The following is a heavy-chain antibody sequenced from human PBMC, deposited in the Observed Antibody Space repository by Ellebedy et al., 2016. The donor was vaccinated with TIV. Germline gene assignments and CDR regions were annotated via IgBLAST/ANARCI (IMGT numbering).Heavy chain of an antibody. J-gene: IGHJ5*02. CDR2: INHSGST. D-gene: IGHD3-10*01. V-gene: IGHV4-34*01. Sequence: SETLSLXXAVYGGSFSGYYWSWIRQPPGKGLEWIGEINHSGSTNYNPSLKSRVTISVDTSKNQFSLKLSSVTAADTAVYYCARSRGKDVAQGLWFGDSRGWFDPWGQGTLVTVSS. CDR1: GGSFSGYY. CDR3: ARSRGKDVAQGLWFGDSRGWFDP.